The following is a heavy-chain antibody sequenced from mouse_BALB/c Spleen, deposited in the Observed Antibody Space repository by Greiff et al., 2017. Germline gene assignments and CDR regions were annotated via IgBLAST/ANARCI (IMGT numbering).Heavy chain of an antibody. CDR1: GYSITSDYA. Sequence: EVKVEESGPGLVKPSQSLSLTCTVTGYSITSDYAWNWIRQFPGNKLEWMGYISYSGSTSYNPSLKSRISITRDTSKNQFFLQLNSVTTEDTATYYCARELGGGYWGQGTTLTVSS. CDR3: ARELGGGY. V-gene: IGHV3-2*02. CDR2: ISYSGST. D-gene: IGHD4-1*01. J-gene: IGHJ2*01.